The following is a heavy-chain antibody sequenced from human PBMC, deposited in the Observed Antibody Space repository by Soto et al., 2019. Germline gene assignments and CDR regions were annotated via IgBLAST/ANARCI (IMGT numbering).Heavy chain of an antibody. Sequence: QVQLVQSGAEVKKPGSSVKVSCKASGGTFSSYAISWVRQAPGHGLEWMGGIIPIFGTANYAQKFQGRVTITADESTSTAYMELSSPRSEDTAVYYCARWRDGYKTNYWYFDLWGHGTLVTVSS. D-gene: IGHD5-12*01. CDR1: GGTFSSYA. CDR2: IIPIFGTA. V-gene: IGHV1-69*12. J-gene: IGHJ2*01. CDR3: ARWRDGYKTNYWYFDL.